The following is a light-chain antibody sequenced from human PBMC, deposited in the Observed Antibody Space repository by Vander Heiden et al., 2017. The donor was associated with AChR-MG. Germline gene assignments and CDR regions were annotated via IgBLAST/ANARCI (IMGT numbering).Light chain of an antibody. CDR2: WAS. Sequence: IVMTQFPDALAVSLGERATITCRSSHNVFYGSNDKNYVAWYQKKPGHPPKLLLSWASTREHGVPDRFSGSGSGRDFTLTISSLQAEDVAVYYWQQDYRSVTFGHGTKVEI. CDR3: QQDYRSVT. J-gene: IGKJ3*01. CDR1: HNVFYGSNDKNY. V-gene: IGKV4-1*01.